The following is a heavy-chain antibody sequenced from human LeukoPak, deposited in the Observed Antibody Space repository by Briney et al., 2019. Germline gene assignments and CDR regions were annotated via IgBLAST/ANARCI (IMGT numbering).Heavy chain of an antibody. CDR3: AKASWVSNVDAVL. Sequence: GGSLRLSCAASGFIFRNYAMSWVRQGLARGLEWVSSLRGDGETFYADSVKGRFTLSRDDSRNTVYLQLNNLRVEDTAIYYCAKASWVSNVDAVLWGQGTLVTVSS. CDR2: LRGDGET. V-gene: IGHV3-23*01. D-gene: IGHD3-16*01. J-gene: IGHJ4*02. CDR1: GFIFRNYA.